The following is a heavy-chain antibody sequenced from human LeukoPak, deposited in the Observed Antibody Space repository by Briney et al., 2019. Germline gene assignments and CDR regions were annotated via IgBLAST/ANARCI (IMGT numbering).Heavy chain of an antibody. CDR1: GFTFSSNY. Sequence: GGSLRLSCAASGFTFSSNYMSWVRQAPGKGLEWVSYISSSGSTIYYADSVKGRFTISRDNAKNSLYLQMNSLRAEDTAVYYCARAPHCSGGSCPSGYFDYWGQGTLVTVSS. J-gene: IGHJ4*02. D-gene: IGHD2-15*01. V-gene: IGHV3-11*04. CDR2: ISSSGSTI. CDR3: ARAPHCSGGSCPSGYFDY.